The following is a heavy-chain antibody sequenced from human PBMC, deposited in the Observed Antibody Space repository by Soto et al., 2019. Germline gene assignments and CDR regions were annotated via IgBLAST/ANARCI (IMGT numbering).Heavy chain of an antibody. Sequence: ASVKVSCKASGYTFTSYGISWVRQAPRQGLEWMGWISAYNGNTNYAQKLQGRVTMTTDTSTSTAYMELRSLRSDDTAVYYCARVPDYDFWSGYPIPRFYYMDVWGKGTTVT. CDR2: ISAYNGNT. CDR1: GYTFTSYG. D-gene: IGHD3-3*01. CDR3: ARVPDYDFWSGYPIPRFYYMDV. J-gene: IGHJ6*03. V-gene: IGHV1-18*01.